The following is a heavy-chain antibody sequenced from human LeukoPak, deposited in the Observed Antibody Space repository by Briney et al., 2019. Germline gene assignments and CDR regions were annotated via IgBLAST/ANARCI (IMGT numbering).Heavy chain of an antibody. Sequence: PGGSLRLSCAASGFTFSSYSMNWVRQAPGKGLVWVSRINTDGSSTTYADSVKGRFTISRDNAKNTLYLQMNSLRAEDTAVYYCARDSTGYFDYWGQGTLVTVSS. J-gene: IGHJ4*02. V-gene: IGHV3-74*01. D-gene: IGHD3-9*01. CDR1: GFTFSSYS. CDR3: ARDSTGYFDY. CDR2: INTDGSST.